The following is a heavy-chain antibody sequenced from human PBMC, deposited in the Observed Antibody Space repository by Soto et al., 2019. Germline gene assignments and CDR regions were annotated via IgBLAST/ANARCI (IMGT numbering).Heavy chain of an antibody. CDR3: GKGRSGDVGVFY. J-gene: IGHJ4*02. CDR1: GYTFTGYY. D-gene: IGHD1-26*01. CDR2: ISPNSGGT. V-gene: IGHV1-2*02. Sequence: QVQLVQSGAEVKKSGASVKVSCKASGYTFTGYYIHWVRQAPGQGPEWMGEISPNSGGTKYAQRFQGRVTMTRDTSITTVCMELSNLSPDDTAVYYCGKGRSGDVGVFYWGQGTLVTVYS.